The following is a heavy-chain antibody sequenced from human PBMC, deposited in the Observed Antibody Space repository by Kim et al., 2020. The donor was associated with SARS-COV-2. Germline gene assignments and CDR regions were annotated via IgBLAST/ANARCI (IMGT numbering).Heavy chain of an antibody. CDR1: GGSFSGYY. Sequence: SETLSLTCAVYGGSFSGYYWSWIRQPPGKGLEWIGEINHSGSTNYNPSLKSRVTISVDTSKNQFSLKLSSVTAADTAVYYCARGRGKYCSGGSCKTPGYWGQGTLVTVSS. CDR2: INHSGST. V-gene: IGHV4-34*01. D-gene: IGHD2-15*01. J-gene: IGHJ4*02. CDR3: ARGRGKYCSGGSCKTPGY.